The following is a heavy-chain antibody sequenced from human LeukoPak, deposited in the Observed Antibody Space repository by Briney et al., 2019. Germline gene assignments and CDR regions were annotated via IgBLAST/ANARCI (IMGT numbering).Heavy chain of an antibody. Sequence: SVKVSCKASGGTFSSYAISWVRQAPGQGLEWMGRIIPILGIANYAQKFKGRVTITADKSTSTAYMELSSLRSEDTAVYYCARGSSGSPSRYAFDIWGQGTMVTVSS. D-gene: IGHD1-26*01. V-gene: IGHV1-69*04. CDR1: GGTFSSYA. CDR2: IIPILGIA. CDR3: ARGSSGSPSRYAFDI. J-gene: IGHJ3*02.